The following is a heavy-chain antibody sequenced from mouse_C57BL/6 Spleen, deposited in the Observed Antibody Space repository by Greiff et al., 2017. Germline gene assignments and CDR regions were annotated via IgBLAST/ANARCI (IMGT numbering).Heavy chain of an antibody. V-gene: IGHV1-26*01. CDR2: INPNNGGT. Sequence: EVKLQQSGPELVKPGASVKISCKASGYTFTDYYMNWVKQSHGKSLEWIGDINPNNGGTSYNQKFKGKATLTVDKSSSTAYSELRSLTSEDSAVYYCARITTAFDYWGQGTTLTVSS. D-gene: IGHD1-2*01. CDR1: GYTFTDYY. J-gene: IGHJ2*01. CDR3: ARITTAFDY.